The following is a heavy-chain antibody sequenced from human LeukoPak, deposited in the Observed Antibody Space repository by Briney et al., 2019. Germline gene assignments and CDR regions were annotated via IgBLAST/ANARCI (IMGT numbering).Heavy chain of an antibody. D-gene: IGHD4-17*01. CDR1: GFTFSTYS. Sequence: KPGGSLRLSCAASGFTFSTYSMNWVRQAPGKGLEWVSSISSSSSYIYYADSVKGRFTISRDNAKNSLYLQMNSLRAEDTAVYYCARGVDWYYGDLSYYYYYYMDVWGKGTTVTVSS. CDR3: ARGVDWYYGDLSYYYYYYMDV. V-gene: IGHV3-21*01. CDR2: ISSSSSYI. J-gene: IGHJ6*03.